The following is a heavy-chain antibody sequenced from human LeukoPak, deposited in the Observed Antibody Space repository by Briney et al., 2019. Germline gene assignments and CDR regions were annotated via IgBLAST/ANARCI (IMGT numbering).Heavy chain of an antibody. CDR2: INHSGYT. J-gene: IGHJ4*02. D-gene: IGHD5-12*01. CDR3: TRMATGHDY. Sequence: PSETLSLTCAVSGVSFNDYYWSWVRQTPGKGLEWIGEINHSGYTNDSPSLKSRVTLSIDTSRKQFSLNLRSVTVADTGIYYCTRMATGHDYWDQATLVTVSS. V-gene: IGHV4-34*01. CDR1: GVSFNDYY.